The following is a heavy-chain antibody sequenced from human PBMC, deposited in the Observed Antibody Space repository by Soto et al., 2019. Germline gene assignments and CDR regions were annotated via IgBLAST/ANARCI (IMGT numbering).Heavy chain of an antibody. CDR1: GFTFSDYW. CDR2: IKEDGTDK. Sequence: LKISCAASGFTFSDYWMTWVRQAPGKGLEWVANIKEDGTDKYYVDSVRGRFTISRDNAKNSLYLQMNSLRAEDTAVYFCTRDMNVWGQGTTVTVSS. CDR3: TRDMNV. V-gene: IGHV3-7*01. J-gene: IGHJ6*02.